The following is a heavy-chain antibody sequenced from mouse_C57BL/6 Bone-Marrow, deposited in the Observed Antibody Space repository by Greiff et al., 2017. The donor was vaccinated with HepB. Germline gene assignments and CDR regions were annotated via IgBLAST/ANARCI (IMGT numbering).Heavy chain of an antibody. J-gene: IGHJ4*01. CDR3: ARPTTVVAPYAMDY. V-gene: IGHV2-2*01. CDR1: GFSLTSYG. D-gene: IGHD1-1*01. Sequence: VKLMESGPGLVQPSQSLSITCTVSGFSLTSYGVHWVRQSPGKGLEWLGVIWSGGSTDYNAAFISRLSISKDNSKSQVFFKMNSLQADDTAIYYCARPTTVVAPYAMDYWGQGTSVTVSS. CDR2: IWSGGST.